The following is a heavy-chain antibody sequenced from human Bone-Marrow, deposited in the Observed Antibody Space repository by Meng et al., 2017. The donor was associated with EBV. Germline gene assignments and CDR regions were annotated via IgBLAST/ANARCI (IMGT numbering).Heavy chain of an antibody. J-gene: IGHJ4*02. CDR2: IHGYSANT. CDR3: VRFSNYVLDH. V-gene: IGHV1-18*01. D-gene: IGHD3-10*01. Sequence: QFQLVQSGGEVQRPGASVRVPFKTSGYTFSSFTLNWVRQVPGQGFEWVGWIHGYSANTHYAQKFHGRVNMSTDTSTDTSYMELKNLRPDDTAIYYCVRFSNYVLDHWGQGTLVTVSS. CDR1: GYTFSSFT.